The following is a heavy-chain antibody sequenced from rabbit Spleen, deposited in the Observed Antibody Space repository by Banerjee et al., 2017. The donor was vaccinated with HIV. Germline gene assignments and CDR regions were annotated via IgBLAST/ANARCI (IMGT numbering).Heavy chain of an antibody. Sequence: QEQLEESGGGLVKPEGSLTLTCKASGFSFSDRDVMRWVRQAPGKGLEWIGCINTATGKAVYASWVNGRFTISKTSSTTVTLQMTSLTAADTATYFCARDLVGVIGWNFYLWGQGTLVTVS. CDR2: INTATGKA. V-gene: IGHV1S45*01. J-gene: IGHJ4*01. D-gene: IGHD1-1*01. CDR3: ARDLVGVIGWNFYL. CDR1: GFSFSDRDV.